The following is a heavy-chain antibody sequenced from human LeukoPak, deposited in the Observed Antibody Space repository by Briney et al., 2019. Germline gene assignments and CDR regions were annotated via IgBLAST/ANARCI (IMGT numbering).Heavy chain of an antibody. Sequence: ASVKVSCKASGGTFSSYAISWVRQAPGQGLEWMGRIIPIFGTANYAQKFQGRVTITTDESTSKAYMELSSLRSEDTAVYYCARDRAWVYSNPIYYYYYYMDVWGKGTTVTVSS. D-gene: IGHD6-13*01. CDR2: IIPIFGTA. CDR3: ARDRAWVYSNPIYYYYYYMDV. V-gene: IGHV1-69*05. CDR1: GGTFSSYA. J-gene: IGHJ6*03.